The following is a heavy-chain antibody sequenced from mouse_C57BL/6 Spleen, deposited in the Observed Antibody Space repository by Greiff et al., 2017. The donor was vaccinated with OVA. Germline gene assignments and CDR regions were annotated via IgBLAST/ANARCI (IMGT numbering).Heavy chain of an antibody. D-gene: IGHD2-2*01. CDR2: INPNNGGT. V-gene: IGHV1-26*01. CDR3: ARWNTGYYGYVDYAMDY. CDR1: GYTFTDYY. J-gene: IGHJ4*01. Sequence: EVQLQQSGPELVKPGASVKISCKASGYTFTDYYMNWVKQSHGKSLEWIGDINPNNGGTSYNQKFKGKATLTVDKSSSTAYMELRSLTSEDSAVYYCARWNTGYYGYVDYAMDYWGQGTSVTVSS.